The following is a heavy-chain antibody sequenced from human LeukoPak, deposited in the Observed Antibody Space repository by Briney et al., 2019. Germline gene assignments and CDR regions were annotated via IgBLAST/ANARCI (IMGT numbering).Heavy chain of an antibody. D-gene: IGHD6-19*01. Sequence: PSETLSLTCSVSGDSISTYHWNWIRKPPGKGLEWIGYMQFNGNSNYNPSLKNRVNIFVDMSKNQFVLNLRSVTAADTAVYYCARRAVSGWYFWFDPWGQGTLVTVSS. CDR1: GDSISTYH. V-gene: IGHV4-59*01. CDR2: MQFNGNS. J-gene: IGHJ5*02. CDR3: ARRAVSGWYFWFDP.